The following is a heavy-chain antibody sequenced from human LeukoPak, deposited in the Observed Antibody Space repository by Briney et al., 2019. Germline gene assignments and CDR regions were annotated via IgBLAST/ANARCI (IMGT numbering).Heavy chain of an antibody. CDR1: RFTFRDYY. J-gene: IGHJ4*02. CDR2: TI. Sequence: GESLSVSCGASRFTFRDYYMNWIRQAPGKGLEWVYTISYADSVRGRFTISRDNTKNSLYLQMDSLTAEDTAVYYCARDGGSGWSFDYWGQGILVAVSS. D-gene: IGHD6-19*01. V-gene: IGHV3-11*01. CDR3: ARDGGSGWSFDY.